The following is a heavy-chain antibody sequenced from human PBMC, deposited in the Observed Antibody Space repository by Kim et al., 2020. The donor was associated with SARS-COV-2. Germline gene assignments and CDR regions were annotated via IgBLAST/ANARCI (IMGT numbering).Heavy chain of an antibody. CDR3: ARESIAARLAFDY. Sequence: YAQKFQGRVTMPRDTSTSTVYMELSSLRSEDTAVYYCARESIAARLAFDYWGQGTLVTVSS. V-gene: IGHV1-46*01. J-gene: IGHJ4*02. D-gene: IGHD6-6*01.